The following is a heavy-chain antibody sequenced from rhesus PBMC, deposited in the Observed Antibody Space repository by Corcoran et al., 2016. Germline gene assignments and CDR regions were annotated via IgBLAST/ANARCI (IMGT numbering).Heavy chain of an antibody. CDR2: ITDNGNT. V-gene: IGHV4-122*02. J-gene: IGHJ6*01. CDR3: ACRMGMNYGLHS. Sequence: QVQLQESGPGLVKPSAPLSLACAVSGGSINRGTYYLSWFLPPPGKALEWIGFITDNGNTDYNPSLKSRVTISGDTSKNQFALNLNSVTAADTAVYYCACRMGMNYGLHSWGQGVVVTVSS. D-gene: IGHD3-9*01. CDR1: GGSINRGTYY.